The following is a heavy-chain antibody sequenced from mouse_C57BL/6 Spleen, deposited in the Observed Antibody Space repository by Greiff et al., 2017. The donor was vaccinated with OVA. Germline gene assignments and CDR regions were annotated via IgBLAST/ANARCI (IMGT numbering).Heavy chain of an antibody. CDR3: ARVEGPMMAHSRYAMDY. Sequence: EVKLMESGGGLVKPGGSLKLSCAASGFTFSSYAMSWVRQTPEKRLEWVATISDGGSYTYYPDNVKGRFTISRDNAKNNLYLQMSHLKSEDTAMYYCARVEGPMMAHSRYAMDYWGQGTSVTVSS. CDR2: ISDGGSYT. CDR1: GFTFSSYA. J-gene: IGHJ4*01. V-gene: IGHV5-4*03. D-gene: IGHD2-3*01.